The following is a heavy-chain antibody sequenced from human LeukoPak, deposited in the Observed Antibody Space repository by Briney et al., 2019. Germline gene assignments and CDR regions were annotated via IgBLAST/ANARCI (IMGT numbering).Heavy chain of an antibody. CDR3: ATDLVVVLPAAYDN. V-gene: IGHV3-23*01. CDR2: LSSSGGST. CDR1: GFIFSNYV. D-gene: IGHD2-2*01. J-gene: IGHJ4*02. Sequence: GGALRLSCSASGFIFSNYVMSWVRQSPGKGLEWVSTLSSSGGSTYHADSVKGRFTISRDNSKNTLYLQMNSLRAEDTAVYYCATDLVVVLPAAYDNWGQGALVTVSS.